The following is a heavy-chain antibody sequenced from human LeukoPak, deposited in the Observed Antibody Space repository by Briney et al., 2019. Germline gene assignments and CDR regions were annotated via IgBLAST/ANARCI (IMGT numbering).Heavy chain of an antibody. V-gene: IGHV4-34*01. CDR2: INHSGST. CDR1: GGSFSGYY. D-gene: IGHD6-13*01. Sequence: SATLSLTCAVYGGSFSGYYWSWIRQPPGKGLEWIGEINHSGSTNYNPSLKSRVTISVDTSKNQFSLKLSSVTAADTAVYYCASRNQLVGPFDYWGQGTLVTVSS. CDR3: ASRNQLVGPFDY. J-gene: IGHJ4*02.